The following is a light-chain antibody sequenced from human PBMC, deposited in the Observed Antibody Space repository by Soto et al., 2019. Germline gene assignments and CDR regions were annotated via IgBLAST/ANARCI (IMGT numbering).Light chain of an antibody. V-gene: IGKV1-39*01. CDR1: QSISNY. Sequence: DIQMTQSPSSLSASVGDRVTITCRASQSISNYLNWYQQKPGKDPKLLIYAASSLQSGVPSRFSGSGSGTDFTLAISSLQPEDFATYYCQQSYITPWTFGQGTKVDIK. CDR3: QQSYITPWT. CDR2: AAS. J-gene: IGKJ1*01.